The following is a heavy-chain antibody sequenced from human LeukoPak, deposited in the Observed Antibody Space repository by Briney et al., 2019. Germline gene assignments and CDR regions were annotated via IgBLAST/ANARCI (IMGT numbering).Heavy chain of an antibody. J-gene: IGHJ4*02. Sequence: PSETLSLTCTDPGGSLSSYYWSSVRPPAGKGLGWIGRIYTSGSNNYNPSLKSRVTMSVDTSKNQFSLKMSSVTAADTAMYYCARVSSGYLTYYFDYWGQGTLVAVSS. V-gene: IGHV4-4*07. D-gene: IGHD3-22*01. CDR1: GGSLSSYY. CDR2: IYTSGSN. CDR3: ARVSSGYLTYYFDY.